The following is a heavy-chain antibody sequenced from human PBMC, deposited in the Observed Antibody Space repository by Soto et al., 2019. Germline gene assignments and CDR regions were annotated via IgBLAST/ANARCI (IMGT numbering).Heavy chain of an antibody. CDR1: GYTFTSYA. Sequence: ASVKVSCKASGYTFTSYAMHWVRQAPGQRLEWMGWINAGNGNTKYSQKFQGRVTITRDTSASTAYMELSSLRSEDTAVYYCAREAAAGFSHFDYWGQGTLVTVS. J-gene: IGHJ4*02. CDR2: INAGNGNT. D-gene: IGHD6-13*01. V-gene: IGHV1-3*01. CDR3: AREAAAGFSHFDY.